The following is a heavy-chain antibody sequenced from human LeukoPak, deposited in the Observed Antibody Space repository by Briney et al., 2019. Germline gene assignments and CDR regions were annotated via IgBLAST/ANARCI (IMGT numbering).Heavy chain of an antibody. CDR3: ARVSWGSADPHYYFNY. CDR1: GGSFSGYY. Sequence: SETLSLTCAVYGGSFSGYYWSWIRQPPGKGLEWIGEINHSGSTNYNPSLKSRVTISVDTSKNQFSLKLSSVTAADTAVYHCARVSWGSADPHYYFNYWGQGTLLTVSS. D-gene: IGHD3-16*01. CDR2: INHSGST. V-gene: IGHV4-34*01. J-gene: IGHJ4*02.